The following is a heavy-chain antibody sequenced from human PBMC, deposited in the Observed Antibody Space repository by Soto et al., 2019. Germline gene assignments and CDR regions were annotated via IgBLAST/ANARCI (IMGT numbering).Heavy chain of an antibody. CDR1: GGTFSSYA. J-gene: IGHJ6*02. CDR3: AAVDSSSSYYYYYYGMDV. CDR2: IIPIFGTA. Sequence: QVQLVQSGAEVKKPGSSVKVSCKASGGTFSSYAISWVRQAPGQGLEWMGGIIPIFGTANYAQKFQGRVTITADESTSTAYMELSSLRSEDTAVYYCAAVDSSSSYYYYYYGMDVWGQGTTVTVSS. V-gene: IGHV1-69*12. D-gene: IGHD6-6*01.